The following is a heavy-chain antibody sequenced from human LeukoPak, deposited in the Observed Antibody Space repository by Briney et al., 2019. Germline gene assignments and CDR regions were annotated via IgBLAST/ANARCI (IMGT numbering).Heavy chain of an antibody. CDR2: ISGSGGST. Sequence: PGGSLRPSCAASGFTFSSYAMSWVRQAPGKGLEWVSAISGSGGSTYYADSVKGRFTISRDNSKNTLYLQMNSLRAEDTAVYYCAKGIFGYSDVDAFDIWGQGTMVTVSS. V-gene: IGHV3-23*01. CDR3: AKGIFGYSDVDAFDI. J-gene: IGHJ3*02. CDR1: GFTFSSYA. D-gene: IGHD1-26*01.